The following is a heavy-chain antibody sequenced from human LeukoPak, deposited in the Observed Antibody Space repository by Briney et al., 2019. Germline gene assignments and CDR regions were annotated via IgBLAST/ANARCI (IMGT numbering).Heavy chain of an antibody. CDR3: AKVFRKYYDYVWGTGYFDY. D-gene: IGHD3-16*01. CDR1: GLTFATYA. CDR2: ISGGGGST. J-gene: IGHJ4*02. V-gene: IGHV3-23*01. Sequence: GGSLRLSCAALGLTFATYAMSWFGQPPGKGLDWVSAISGGGGSTYYADSVKGRFTISRDNSKNTLYLQMNSLRAEDTAVYYCAKVFRKYYDYVWGTGYFDYWGQGTLVTVSS.